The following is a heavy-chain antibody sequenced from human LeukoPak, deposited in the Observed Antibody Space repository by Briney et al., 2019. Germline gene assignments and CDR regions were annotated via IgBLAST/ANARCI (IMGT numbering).Heavy chain of an antibody. J-gene: IGHJ4*02. V-gene: IGHV4-39*01. CDR1: GGSISNSSYY. D-gene: IGHD2-15*01. CDR2: IYYSGST. Sequence: SETLSLTCTVSGGSISNSSYYWGWFRQPPGKGLEWIGRIYYSGSTYSNPSLKSRVTMSVDTSKNQFSLKLSSVTAADTAVFYCASDPGGCSGGSCYSFNYWGQGTLVTVSS. CDR3: ASDPGGCSGGSCYSFNY.